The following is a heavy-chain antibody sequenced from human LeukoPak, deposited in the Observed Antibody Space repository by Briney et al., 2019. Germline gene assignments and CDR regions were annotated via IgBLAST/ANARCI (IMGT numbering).Heavy chain of an antibody. Sequence: GGSLRLSCAASGFSFSNHPMSWVRQAPGKGLEWVSAISGSGLSTYYADSVKGRLTISRDNAKNSLYLQMNSLRDEDTALYYCAKVVGVVGATRPYYFDYWGRGTLVIVSS. J-gene: IGHJ4*02. CDR1: GFSFSNHP. CDR2: ISGSGLST. V-gene: IGHV3-23*01. CDR3: AKVVGVVGATRPYYFDY. D-gene: IGHD1-26*01.